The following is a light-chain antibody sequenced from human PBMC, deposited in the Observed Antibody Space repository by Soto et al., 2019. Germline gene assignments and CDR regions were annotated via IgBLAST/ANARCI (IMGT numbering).Light chain of an antibody. J-gene: IGLJ2*01. V-gene: IGLV1-51*01. CDR1: TSNIGNNY. Sequence: QSVLTQPPSVSAAPGQKVTVSCSGSTSNIGNNYASWYQKFPGTAPKLVLYDNNKRPSGIPDRFSGSKSGTSATLGITGLQTGDEADYYCATWDSSLSDVVFGGGTKLTVL. CDR3: ATWDSSLSDVV. CDR2: DNN.